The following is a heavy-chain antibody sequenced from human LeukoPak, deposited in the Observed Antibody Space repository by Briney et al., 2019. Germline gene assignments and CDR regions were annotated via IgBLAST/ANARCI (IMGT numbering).Heavy chain of an antibody. V-gene: IGHV1-69*06. D-gene: IGHD3-22*01. CDR1: GGTFSSYA. Sequence: SVKVSCKSSGGTFSSYAISWVRQAPGQGLEWMGGIIPIFGTANYAQKFQGRVTITADKSTSTAYMELSSLRSEDTAVYYCARGEYYYDSSGYSYGFDYWGQGTLVTVSS. J-gene: IGHJ4*02. CDR3: ARGEYYYDSSGYSYGFDY. CDR2: IIPIFGTA.